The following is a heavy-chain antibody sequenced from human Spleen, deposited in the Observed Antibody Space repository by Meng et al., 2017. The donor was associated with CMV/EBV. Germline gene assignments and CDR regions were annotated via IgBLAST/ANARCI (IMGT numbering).Heavy chain of an antibody. CDR3: ARDLRLGHYGMDV. CDR1: GGSISSYY. CDR2: IYYSGST. Sequence: SETLSLTCTVSGGSISSYYWSWIRQPPGKGLEWIGYIYYSGSTNYNPSLKSRVTISVDTSKNQFSLKLSSVTAADTAVYYCARDLRLGHYGMDVWGQGTTVTFSS. D-gene: IGHD4-11*01. V-gene: IGHV4-59*01. J-gene: IGHJ6*02.